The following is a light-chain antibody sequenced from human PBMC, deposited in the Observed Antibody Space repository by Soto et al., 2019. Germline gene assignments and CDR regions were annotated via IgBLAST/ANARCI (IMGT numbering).Light chain of an antibody. CDR2: DAS. J-gene: IGKJ4*01. CDR1: QSVSTY. Sequence: EIVLTQSPATLSLSPGETATLSCRASQSVSTYLAWYQQKPGQAPRLLIYDASNTATGIPARFSGSGSGTDFTRTVSSLEPEDFAVYYCRQRSNWPLTFGGGTKVEIK. CDR3: RQRSNWPLT. V-gene: IGKV3-11*01.